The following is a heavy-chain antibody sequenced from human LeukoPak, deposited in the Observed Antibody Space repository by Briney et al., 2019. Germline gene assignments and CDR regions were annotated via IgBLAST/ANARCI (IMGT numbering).Heavy chain of an antibody. V-gene: IGHV4-59*01. CDR3: ARSFGIWDYYGMDV. CDR1: GGSISSYY. Sequence: SETLSLTCTVSGGSISSYYWSWIRQPPGKGLEWIGYIYYSGSTNYNPSLKSRVTISVDTSTHQFSLKLSSVTAADTALYYCARSFGIWDYYGMDVWGQGTTVTVSS. CDR2: IYYSGST. J-gene: IGHJ6*02. D-gene: IGHD3-10*01.